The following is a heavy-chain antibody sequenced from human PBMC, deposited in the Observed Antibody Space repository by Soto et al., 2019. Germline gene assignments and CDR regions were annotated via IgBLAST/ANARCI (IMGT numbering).Heavy chain of an antibody. Sequence: EVQLVESGGGLVKPGGSLRLSCAASGFTFSNAWMSWVRQAPGKGLEWVGRIKSKTDGGTTDYAAPVKGRFTNSRDDSKNTLYLQMNSLKTEDTAVYYCTTFLYDILTGVFDYWGQGTLVTVSS. CDR1: GFTFSNAW. J-gene: IGHJ4*02. V-gene: IGHV3-15*01. D-gene: IGHD3-9*01. CDR3: TTFLYDILTGVFDY. CDR2: IKSKTDGGTT.